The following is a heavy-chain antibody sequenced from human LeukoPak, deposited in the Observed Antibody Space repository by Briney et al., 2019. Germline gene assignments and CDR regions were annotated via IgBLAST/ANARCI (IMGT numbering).Heavy chain of an antibody. J-gene: IGHJ6*03. Sequence: GGSLRLSCAASGFTFSSYGMSWVRQAPGKGLEWVSTISGSGGSTYYADSVKGRFTISRDNSKNTLYLQMNSLRAEDTAVYYCARDGSGSYSYYYYYMDVWGKGTTVTISS. CDR2: ISGSGGST. CDR1: GFTFSSYG. CDR3: ARDGSGSYSYYYYYMDV. V-gene: IGHV3-23*01. D-gene: IGHD3-10*01.